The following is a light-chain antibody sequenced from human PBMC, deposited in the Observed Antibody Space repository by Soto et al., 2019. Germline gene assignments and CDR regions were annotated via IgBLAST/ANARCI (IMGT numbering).Light chain of an antibody. CDR1: QSVSSN. CDR2: GAS. V-gene: IGKV3-15*01. CDR3: QQYNTLRTT. J-gene: IGKJ1*01. Sequence: EIVMTQSLATLSVSPGERATLSCRASQSVSSNLAWYQQKPGQAPRLLIYGASTRATGIPARFSGSGSGTEFTLTISSLQSEDFAVYYCQQYNTLRTTFGQGTKVDIK.